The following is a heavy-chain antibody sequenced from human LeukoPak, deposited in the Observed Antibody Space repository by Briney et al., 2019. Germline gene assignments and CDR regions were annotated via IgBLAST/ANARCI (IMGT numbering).Heavy chain of an antibody. Sequence: GGSLRLSCAASGFTFSSYAMHWVRQAPGKGLEWVAFIRYDGSNKYYADSVKGRFTISRDNSKNTLYLQMNSLRAEDTAVYYCAKSVVAATVFYYGMDVWGQGTTVTVSS. V-gene: IGHV3-30*02. CDR1: GFTFSSYA. CDR3: AKSVVAATVFYYGMDV. CDR2: IRYDGSNK. D-gene: IGHD2-15*01. J-gene: IGHJ6*02.